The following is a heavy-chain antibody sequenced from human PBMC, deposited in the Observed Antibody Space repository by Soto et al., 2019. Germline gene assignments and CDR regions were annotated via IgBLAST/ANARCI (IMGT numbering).Heavy chain of an antibody. D-gene: IGHD5-12*01. Sequence: EVQLVESGGGLIQPVGSLRLSCVVSGFTVSSTNYMSWVRQAPGKGLEWVSVIYSGGTTFYADSVKGRFATARDNSKNTLYLQMNSLRAEDTAVYYCHGYGYWGQGTLVTVSS. J-gene: IGHJ4*02. CDR3: HGYGY. V-gene: IGHV3-53*01. CDR2: IYSGGTT. CDR1: GFTVSSTNY.